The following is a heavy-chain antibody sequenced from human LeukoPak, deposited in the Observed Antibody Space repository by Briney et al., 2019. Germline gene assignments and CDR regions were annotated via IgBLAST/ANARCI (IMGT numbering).Heavy chain of an antibody. V-gene: IGHV1-69*05. D-gene: IGHD4-17*01. Sequence: SVKVSCKTSGGTFSSYAISWVRQAPGQGLEWMGGIIPIFGTANYAQKFQGRVTITTDESTSTAYMELSSLRSEDTAVYYCARNDYGDYALFGWGQGTLVTVSS. J-gene: IGHJ4*02. CDR3: ARNDYGDYALFG. CDR2: IIPIFGTA. CDR1: GGTFSSYA.